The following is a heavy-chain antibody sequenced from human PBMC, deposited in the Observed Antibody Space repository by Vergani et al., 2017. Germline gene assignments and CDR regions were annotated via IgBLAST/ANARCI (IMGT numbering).Heavy chain of an antibody. V-gene: IGHV1-69*13. CDR3: ARDRGYCSGGSCYSGYYYYYGKDV. Sequence: QVQLVQSGAEVKKPGSSVKVSCKASGGTFSSYAISWVRQAPGQGLEWMGRIIPIFGTANYAQKFQGRVTITADESTSTAYMELSSLRSEDTAVYYCARDRGYCSGGSCYSGYYYYYGKDVWGQGTTVTVSS. CDR1: GGTFSSYA. J-gene: IGHJ6*02. D-gene: IGHD2-15*01. CDR2: IIPIFGTA.